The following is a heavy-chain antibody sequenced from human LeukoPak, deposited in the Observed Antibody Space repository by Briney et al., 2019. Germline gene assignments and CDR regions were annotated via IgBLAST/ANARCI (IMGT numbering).Heavy chain of an antibody. J-gene: IGHJ2*01. D-gene: IGHD3-3*01. CDR2: ISGSGGST. Sequence: GGSLRLSCAASGFTFSSYAMSWVRQAPGKGLEWVSAISGSGGSTYYADFVKGRFTISRDNSKNTLYLQMNSLRAEDTAVYYCAKDESYYDFWSGYSASYWYFDLWGRGTLVTVSS. CDR3: AKDESYYDFWSGYSASYWYFDL. V-gene: IGHV3-23*01. CDR1: GFTFSSYA.